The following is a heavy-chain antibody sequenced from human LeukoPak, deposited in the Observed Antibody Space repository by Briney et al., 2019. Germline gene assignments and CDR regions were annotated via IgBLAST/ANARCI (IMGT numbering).Heavy chain of an antibody. CDR1: GFTFSSYW. CDR2: IKQDGSEK. CDR3: ARSLQLWFFGHEYFQH. J-gene: IGHJ1*01. Sequence: PGGSLRLSCAASGFTFSSYWMSWIRQAPGKGLEWVANIKQDGSEKYYVDSVKGRFAISRDNAKNSLYLQMNSLRAEDMAVYYCARSLQLWFFGHEYFQHWGQGTLVTVSS. V-gene: IGHV3-7*03. D-gene: IGHD5-18*01.